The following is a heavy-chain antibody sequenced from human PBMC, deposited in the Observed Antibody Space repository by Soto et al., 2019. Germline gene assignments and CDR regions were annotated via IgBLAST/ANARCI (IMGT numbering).Heavy chain of an antibody. D-gene: IGHD2-15*01. V-gene: IGHV3-33*01. CDR2: VWFDGSDK. Sequence: ALSLSCEASGSPFSSHGMHCVRPYPGKGMEWVALVWFDGSDKYTADSVKGRFTISRDNSKNTLYLQMNSLRAEDTAVYYCARLYCSASSCYSVGGFDIWGQGKMVTVS. J-gene: IGHJ3*02. CDR1: GSPFSSHG. CDR3: ARLYCSASSCYSVGGFDI.